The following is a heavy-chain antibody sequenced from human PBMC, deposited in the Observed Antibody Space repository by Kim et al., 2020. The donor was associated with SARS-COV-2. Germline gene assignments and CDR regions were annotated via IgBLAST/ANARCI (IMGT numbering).Heavy chain of an antibody. Sequence: ASVKVSCKASGYTFTGYYLHWMRQAPGQGLEWMGRIDPNSGGTNYPQKFQGRVTMTRDTSISTAYMELSRVGSDDTAVYYCATSITMVGYGMDVWGQGTTVTVSS. CDR2: IDPNSGGT. CDR1: GYTFTGYY. D-gene: IGHD2-8*01. V-gene: IGHV1-2*06. J-gene: IGHJ6*02. CDR3: ATSITMVGYGMDV.